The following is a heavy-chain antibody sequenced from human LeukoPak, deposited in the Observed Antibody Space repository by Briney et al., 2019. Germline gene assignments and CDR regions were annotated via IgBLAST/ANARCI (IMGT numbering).Heavy chain of an antibody. CDR3: ARDLRGGYSGYDFDY. D-gene: IGHD5-12*01. V-gene: IGHV1-2*02. CDR1: GYTFTGYY. Sequence: ASVKVSFKASGYTFTGYYMHWVRQAPGQGLEWMGWINPNSGGTNYAQKFQGRVTMTRDTSISTAYMELSRLRSDDTAVYYCARDLRGGYSGYDFDYWGQGTLVTVSS. CDR2: INPNSGGT. J-gene: IGHJ4*02.